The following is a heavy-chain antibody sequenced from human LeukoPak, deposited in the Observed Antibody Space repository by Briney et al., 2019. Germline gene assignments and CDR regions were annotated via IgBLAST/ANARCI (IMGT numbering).Heavy chain of an antibody. CDR1: GYTFTSYD. CDR3: ARGSGYRGNFDY. D-gene: IGHD5-12*01. Sequence: ASVKVSCKASGYTFTSYDINWVRQAPGQGLEWMGWINPNSGGTDYAQKFQGRVTMTRDTSISTAYMELSRLRSDDTAVYYCARGSGYRGNFDYWGQGTLVTVSS. V-gene: IGHV1-2*02. J-gene: IGHJ4*02. CDR2: INPNSGGT.